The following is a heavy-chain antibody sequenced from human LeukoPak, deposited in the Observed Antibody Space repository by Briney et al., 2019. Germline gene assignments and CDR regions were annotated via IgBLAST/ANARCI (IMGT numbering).Heavy chain of an antibody. Sequence: SGTLSLTCAVSGGSISSSNWWSWVRQPPGKGLEWIGEIYHSGSTNYNPSLKSRVTISVDKSKNQFSLRLSSVTAADTAVYYCARDKRYSSGWYGGRGHWDYWGQGTLVTVSS. J-gene: IGHJ4*02. CDR1: GGSISSSNW. V-gene: IGHV4-4*02. CDR3: ARDKRYSSGWYGGRGHWDY. CDR2: IYHSGST. D-gene: IGHD6-19*01.